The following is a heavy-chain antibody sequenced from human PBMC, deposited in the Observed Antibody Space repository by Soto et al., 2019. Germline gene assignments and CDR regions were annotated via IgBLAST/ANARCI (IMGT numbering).Heavy chain of an antibody. D-gene: IGHD2-15*01. CDR1: GFTFSSYS. CDR2: ISSSSSTI. Sequence: PGGSLRLSCAASGFTFSSYSMNWVRQAPGKGLEWVSYISSSSSTIYYADSVKGRFTISRDNAKNSLYLQMNSLRAEDTAVYYCARERPSYCSGGSCYFPNDAFDIWGQGTMVTVS. V-gene: IGHV3-48*01. J-gene: IGHJ3*02. CDR3: ARERPSYCSGGSCYFPNDAFDI.